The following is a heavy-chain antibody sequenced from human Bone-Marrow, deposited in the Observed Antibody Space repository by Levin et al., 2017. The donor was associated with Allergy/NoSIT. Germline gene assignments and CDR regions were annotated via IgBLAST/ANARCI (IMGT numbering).Heavy chain of an antibody. CDR3: ARDYYGSDGGYEFDY. J-gene: IGHJ4*02. CDR1: GFTFSSYW. Sequence: GESLKISCAASGFTFSSYWMTWVRQAPRKGLEWVANIKQDGSEKYYVDSVKGRFIISRDNAKNSLYLQMNSLRAEDTAVYYCARDYYGSDGGYEFDYWGQGTLVTVSS. D-gene: IGHD3-10*01. V-gene: IGHV3-7*01. CDR2: IKQDGSEK.